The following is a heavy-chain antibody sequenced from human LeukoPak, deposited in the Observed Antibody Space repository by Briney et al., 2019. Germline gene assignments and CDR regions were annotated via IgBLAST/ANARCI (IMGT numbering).Heavy chain of an antibody. J-gene: IGHJ4*02. D-gene: IGHD3-22*01. CDR2: IYYSGST. CDR3: ARDRDSSGIDY. CDR1: GGSISSSSYY. V-gene: IGHV4-39*07. Sequence: SETLSLTCTVSGGSISSSSYYWGWIRQPPGKGLEWIGSIYYSGSTYYNPSLKSRVTISGDTSKNQFSLKLSSVTAADTAVYYRARDRDSSGIDYWGQGTLVTVSS.